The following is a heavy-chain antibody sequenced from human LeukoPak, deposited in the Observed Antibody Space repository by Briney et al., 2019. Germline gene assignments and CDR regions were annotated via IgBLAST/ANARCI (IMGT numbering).Heavy chain of an antibody. CDR3: ARVGKWELRPPVGMDV. CDR1: GFTVSSNY. CDR2: IYSGGST. Sequence: PGGSLRLSCAASGFTVSSNYMSWVRQAPGKGLEWVSVIYSGGSTYYADSVKGRFTISRHNSKNTLYLQMNSLRAEDTAVYYCARVGKWELRPPVGMDVWGQGTTVTVSS. D-gene: IGHD1-26*01. J-gene: IGHJ6*02. V-gene: IGHV3-53*04.